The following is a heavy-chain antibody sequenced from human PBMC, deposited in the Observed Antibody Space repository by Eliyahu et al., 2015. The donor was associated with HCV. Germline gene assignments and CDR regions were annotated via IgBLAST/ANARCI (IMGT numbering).Heavy chain of an antibody. V-gene: IGHV3-21*01. D-gene: IGHD2-2*01. CDR2: ISSSSSYI. CDR1: GFTFSSYS. Sequence: EVQLVESGGGLVKPGGSLXLSXAASGFTFSSYSXNWVRQAPGKGLEWVSSISSSSSYIYYADSVKGRFTISRDNAKNSLYLQMNSLRAEDTAVYYCARDGVVPAAIPIIDYWGQGTLVTVSS. J-gene: IGHJ4*02. CDR3: ARDGVVPAAIPIIDY.